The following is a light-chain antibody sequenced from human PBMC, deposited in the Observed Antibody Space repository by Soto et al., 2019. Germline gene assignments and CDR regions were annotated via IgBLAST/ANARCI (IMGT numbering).Light chain of an antibody. CDR1: QGISTY. J-gene: IGKJ1*01. V-gene: IGKV1-39*01. CDR2: AAS. Sequence: DIQMTQSPSSLSASVRDRVTITCRASQGISTYLNWYQQKPGKAPKLLIYAASSLQSGVPSRFSGSGSETDFTLTISSLQPEDFATYSCQQSYSTTWTFGQGTKVDIK. CDR3: QQSYSTTWT.